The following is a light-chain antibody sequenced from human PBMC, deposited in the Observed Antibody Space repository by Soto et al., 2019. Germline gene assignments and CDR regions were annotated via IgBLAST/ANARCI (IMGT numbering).Light chain of an antibody. V-gene: IGLV2-14*01. CDR3: SSYTISSPLVV. J-gene: IGLJ2*01. CDR2: DVS. Sequence: QSALTQPASVSGSPGQSITISCTGTSSDVGGYNYVSWYQQHPGKAPKLMIYDVSNRPSGVSNGFSGSKSGNTASLTISGLQAEDEADYYCSSYTISSPLVVFGGGTKLTVL. CDR1: SSDVGGYNY.